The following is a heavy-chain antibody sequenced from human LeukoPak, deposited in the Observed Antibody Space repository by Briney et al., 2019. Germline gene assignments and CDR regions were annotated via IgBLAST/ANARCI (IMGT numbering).Heavy chain of an antibody. J-gene: IGHJ4*02. D-gene: IGHD3-10*01. V-gene: IGHV4-59*01. CDR2: IYYSGST. CDR1: GGSISSYY. Sequence: SETLSLTCTVSGGSISSYYWSWIRQPPGKGLEWIGYIYYSGSTNYNPSLKSRVTISVDTSKNQFSLKLSSVTAADTAVYYCARDLRTSGWFGELAYFDYWGQGTLVTVSS. CDR3: ARDLRTSGWFGELAYFDY.